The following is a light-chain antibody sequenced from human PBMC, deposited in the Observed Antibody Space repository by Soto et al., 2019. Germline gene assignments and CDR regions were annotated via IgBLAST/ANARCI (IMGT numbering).Light chain of an antibody. CDR1: SGSFSTSYY. J-gene: IGLJ3*02. CDR2: STN. CDR3: VLYMGSGISM. Sequence: QTVVTQEPSFSVSPGGTVKLTVGLSSGSFSTSYYPSGHQQTPGQAPRTLIYSTNTRSSGVPDRFSGSILGNKAALTITGAQADDECDYYCVLYMGSGISMFGGGTQLTVL. V-gene: IGLV8-61*01.